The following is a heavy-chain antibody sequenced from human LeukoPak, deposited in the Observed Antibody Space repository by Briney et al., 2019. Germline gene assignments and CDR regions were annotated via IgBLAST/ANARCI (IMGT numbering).Heavy chain of an antibody. Sequence: GGSLRLSCAASGFTFSSYEMNWVRQAPGKGLEWVSYIGSSGSATYYADSVKGRFTISRDNAKNSLYLQMNSLRAEDTAVYYCARETLELDYCGQGTLVTVSS. CDR1: GFTFSSYE. CDR3: ARETLELDY. V-gene: IGHV3-48*03. D-gene: IGHD1-1*01. CDR2: IGSSGSAT. J-gene: IGHJ4*02.